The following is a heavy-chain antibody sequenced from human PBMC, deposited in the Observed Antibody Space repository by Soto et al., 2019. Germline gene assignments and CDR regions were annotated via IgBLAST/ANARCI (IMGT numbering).Heavy chain of an antibody. Sequence: QVQLVQSGAEVRKPGSSVKVSCKASGGTFSRHAISWVRQAPGQGLEWMGGIIPIFGTANHAQKFQGRVTIIADESTSTVYMELSSLRSEDTAMYYCARGWGYDSNDYYYAYWGQGTLVIVSP. D-gene: IGHD3-22*01. J-gene: IGHJ4*02. CDR1: GGTFSRHA. V-gene: IGHV1-69*01. CDR3: ARGWGYDSNDYYYAY. CDR2: IIPIFGTA.